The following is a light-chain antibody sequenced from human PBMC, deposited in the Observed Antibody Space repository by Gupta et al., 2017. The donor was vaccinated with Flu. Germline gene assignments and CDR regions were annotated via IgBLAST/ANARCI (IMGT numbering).Light chain of an antibody. V-gene: IGKV1-5*03. J-gene: IGKJ1*01. CDR1: QSSDSW. Sequence: PCTLSASVGDRVTTTCRASQSSDSWLAWYQQKPGKAPKLLIYKASNLESGVPSRFSGSGSGTEFTLTISSLQPDDFATYYCQQYRSYPWTFGQGTTVEIQ. CDR3: QQYRSYPWT. CDR2: KAS.